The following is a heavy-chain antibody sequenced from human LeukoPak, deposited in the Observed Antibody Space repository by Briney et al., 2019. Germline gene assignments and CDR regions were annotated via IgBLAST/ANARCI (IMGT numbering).Heavy chain of an antibody. Sequence: SGGSLRLSCAASGFTFDDYGMSWVRQAPGKGLEWVSGINWNGGSTGYADSVKGRFTISRDNAKNSLYLQMNSLRAEDTALYYCARAIVLSNIAAAGGAFDYWGQGTLVTVSS. CDR1: GFTFDDYG. D-gene: IGHD6-13*01. J-gene: IGHJ4*02. V-gene: IGHV3-20*04. CDR2: INWNGGST. CDR3: ARAIVLSNIAAAGGAFDY.